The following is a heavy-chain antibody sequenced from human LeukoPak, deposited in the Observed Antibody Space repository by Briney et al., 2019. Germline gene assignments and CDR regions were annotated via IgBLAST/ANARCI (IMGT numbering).Heavy chain of an antibody. J-gene: IGHJ4*02. V-gene: IGHV4-39*02. CDR1: GDSVSSSSYY. CDR2: IYHSGST. CDR3: ARLKGYYIDF. Sequence: SETLSLTCSVSGDSVSSSSYYWGWIRQPPGKGLEDIGCIYHSGSTFYNPSLESRVTISVDTSENHFSLKPSSVTAADTAVYYCARLKGYYIDFWGQGTLVTVSS.